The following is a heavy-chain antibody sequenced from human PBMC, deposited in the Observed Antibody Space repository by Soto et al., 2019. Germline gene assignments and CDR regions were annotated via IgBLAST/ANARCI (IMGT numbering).Heavy chain of an antibody. Sequence: PGGSLRLSCAASGFTVSSNYMSWVRQAPGKGLEWVSVIYSGGSTYYADSVKGRFTISRDNSKNTLYLQMNSLRAEDTAVYYCAREFGELSPSPYYYYGMAVWGQGTTVTVSS. D-gene: IGHD3-10*01. CDR3: AREFGELSPSPYYYYGMAV. J-gene: IGHJ6*02. V-gene: IGHV3-53*01. CDR1: GFTVSSNY. CDR2: IYSGGST.